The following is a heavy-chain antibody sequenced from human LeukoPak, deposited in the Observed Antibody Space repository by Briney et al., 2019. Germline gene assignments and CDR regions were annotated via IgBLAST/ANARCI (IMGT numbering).Heavy chain of an antibody. J-gene: IGHJ4*02. D-gene: IGHD1-14*01. V-gene: IGHV3-7*01. CDR3: AREGLIPRRGMAYYFDY. CDR1: GFTFSSYW. Sequence: GGSLRLSCAASGFTFSSYWMSWVRQAPGKGLEWVANIKQDGSEKYYVDSVKGRFTISRDNAKNSLYLQMNSLRAEDTAVYYCAREGLIPRRGMAYYFDYWGLGNLVTVSS. CDR2: IKQDGSEK.